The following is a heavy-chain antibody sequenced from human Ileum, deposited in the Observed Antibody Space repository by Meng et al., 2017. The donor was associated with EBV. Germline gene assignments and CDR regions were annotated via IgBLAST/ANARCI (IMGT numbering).Heavy chain of an antibody. CDR1: WYNFTTYG. CDR2: INTNTGKP. J-gene: IGHJ4*02. D-gene: IGHD6-25*01. V-gene: IGHV7-4-1*02. CDR3: ARDSEAADY. Sequence: QGELVESGSGLKKPGASMRISCKGSWYNFTTYGKDWVRQAPGQGLGLMGWINTNTGKPTYAQGLTGRFVFSLDTSVSTAYLQISSLKAEDTAVYYCARDSEAADYWGQGTLVTVSS.